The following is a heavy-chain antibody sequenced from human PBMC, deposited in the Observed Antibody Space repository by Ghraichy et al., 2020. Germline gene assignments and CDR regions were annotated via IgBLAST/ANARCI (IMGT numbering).Heavy chain of an antibody. CDR1: GGSISSYY. D-gene: IGHD6-13*01. CDR3: ARHAPSPLPIAAAGRGYFDY. CDR2: IYYSGST. J-gene: IGHJ4*02. Sequence: SETLSLTCTVSGGSISSYYWSWIRQPPGKGLEWIGYIYYSGSTNYNPSLKSRVTISVDTSKNQFSLKLSSVTAADTAVYYCARHAPSPLPIAAAGRGYFDYWGQGTLVTVSS. V-gene: IGHV4-59*08.